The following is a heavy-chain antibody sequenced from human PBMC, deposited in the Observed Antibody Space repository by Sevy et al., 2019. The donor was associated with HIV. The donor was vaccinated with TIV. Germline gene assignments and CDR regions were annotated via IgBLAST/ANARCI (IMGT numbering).Heavy chain of an antibody. CDR3: AHDGSGFDY. V-gene: IGHV2-5*02. CDR1: GFSLSTTGVA. CDR2: IYWDDDK. Sequence: SGPTLVNPTQTLTLTCTFSGFSLSTTGVAMGWIRQPPGKALEWLALIYWDDDKRYSPSLKSRLTITKDTSKNQVVLTMTNMDPVDTGTYYCAHDGSGFDYSGQGTLVTVSS. J-gene: IGHJ4*02.